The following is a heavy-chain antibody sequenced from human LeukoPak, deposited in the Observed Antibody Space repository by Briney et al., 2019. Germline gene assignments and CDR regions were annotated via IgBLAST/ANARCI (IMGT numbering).Heavy chain of an antibody. CDR1: GGTFSSYA. V-gene: IGHV1-69*05. J-gene: IGHJ2*01. D-gene: IGHD6-6*01. CDR3: ARDSPPLLSRGSSGLGYFDL. CDR2: IIPIFGTA. Sequence: GASVKVSCKASGGTFSSYAISWVRQAPGKGFEWMGRIIPIFGTANYAQKFQGRVTITTDESTSTAYMELSSLRSEDTAVYYCARDSPPLLSRGSSGLGYFDLWGRGTLVTVSS.